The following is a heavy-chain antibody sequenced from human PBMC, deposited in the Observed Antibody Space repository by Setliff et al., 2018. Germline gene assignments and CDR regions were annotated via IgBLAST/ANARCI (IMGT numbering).Heavy chain of an antibody. CDR2: FDPEEGER. V-gene: IGHV1-24*01. J-gene: IGHJ4*02. CDR1: GSTVTESS. D-gene: IGHD3-9*01. CDR3: ATGFLRYDILTCYYQRPHYFEY. Sequence: ASGKVSCKVSGSTVTESSMHWVRQAPGKGLEWMGGFDPEEGERIYAQHFQGRLTMTEDTSTDTAYMELSSLRSEDTAVYYCATGFLRYDILTCYYQRPHYFEYWGQGTLGTVSS.